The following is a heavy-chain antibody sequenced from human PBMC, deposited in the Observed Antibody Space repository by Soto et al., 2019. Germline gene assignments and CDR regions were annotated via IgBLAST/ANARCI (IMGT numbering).Heavy chain of an antibody. D-gene: IGHD5-12*01. V-gene: IGHV1-69*13. Sequence: ASVKVSCKASGGTFSSYAISWVRQAPGQGLEWMGGIIPIFGTANYAQKFQGRVTITADESTSTAYMELSSLRSEDTAVYYCARDIDGYKTNPGYYYGMDVWGQGTTVTVSS. CDR2: IIPIFGTA. CDR1: GGTFSSYA. J-gene: IGHJ6*02. CDR3: ARDIDGYKTNPGYYYGMDV.